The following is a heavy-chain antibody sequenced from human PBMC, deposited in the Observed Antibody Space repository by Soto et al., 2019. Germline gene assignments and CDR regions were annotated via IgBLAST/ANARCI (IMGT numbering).Heavy chain of an antibody. J-gene: IGHJ5*02. V-gene: IGHV4-30-2*01. CDR1: GDSYSISTYS. Sequence: SETLSLTCNMSGDSYSISTYSWSWIRQPPGKALQWIGFIYQSGVTSYNPSLASRVSIPLDRSNNQCSLKLKSVTAADTAVYFCAGMPYTSGLRFDPWGPGTLVTVPQ. D-gene: IGHD6-19*01. CDR3: AGMPYTSGLRFDP. CDR2: IYQSGVT.